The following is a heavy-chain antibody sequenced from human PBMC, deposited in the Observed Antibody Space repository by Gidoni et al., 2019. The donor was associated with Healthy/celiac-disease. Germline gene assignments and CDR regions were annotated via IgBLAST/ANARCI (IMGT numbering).Heavy chain of an antibody. CDR2: ISWNSGSI. D-gene: IGHD3-3*01. CDR1: GFTFDDYA. CDR3: AKEGASRYDFWSGYYHNWFDP. J-gene: IGHJ5*02. Sequence: EVQLVESGGGLVQPGRSLRLSCAASGFTFDDYAMHWVRQAPGKGLEWVSGISWNSGSIGYADSVKGRFTISRDNAKNSLYLQMNSLRAEDTALYYCAKEGASRYDFWSGYYHNWFDPWGQGTLVTVSS. V-gene: IGHV3-9*01.